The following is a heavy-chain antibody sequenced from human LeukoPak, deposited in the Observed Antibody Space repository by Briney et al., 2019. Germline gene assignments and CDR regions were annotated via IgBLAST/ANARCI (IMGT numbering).Heavy chain of an antibody. CDR2: ISGSGGST. J-gene: IGHJ6*03. CDR3: AKEGDYSNYYYYYYMDV. V-gene: IGHV3-23*01. Sequence: GGSLRLSCAASGFTFSSYAMSWVRQAPGKGLEWVSAISGSGGSTYYADSVKGRFTISRDNSKNTLYLQMNSLRAEDTAAYYCAKEGDYSNYYYYYYMDVWGKGTTVTVSS. D-gene: IGHD4-11*01. CDR1: GFTFSSYA.